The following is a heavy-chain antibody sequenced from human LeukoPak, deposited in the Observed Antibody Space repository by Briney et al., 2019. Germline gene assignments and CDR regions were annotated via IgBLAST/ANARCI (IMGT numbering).Heavy chain of an antibody. CDR2: ISISSNYI. CDR1: GFTFSRYS. CDR3: ARDLGYSSSWTRWFDP. V-gene: IGHV3-21*01. Sequence: GGSLRLSCAASGFTFSRYSMNWVRQAPGKGLEWVSSISISSNYIYYADSVKGRLTISRDNAKNSLYLQMNSLRAEDTAVYYCARDLGYSSSWTRWFDPWGQGTLVTVSS. D-gene: IGHD6-13*01. J-gene: IGHJ5*02.